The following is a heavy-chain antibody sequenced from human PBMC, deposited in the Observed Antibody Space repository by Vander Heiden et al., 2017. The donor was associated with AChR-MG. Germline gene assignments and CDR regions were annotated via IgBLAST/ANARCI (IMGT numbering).Heavy chain of an antibody. D-gene: IGHD3-3*01. J-gene: IGHJ6*03. Sequence: QLQLQESGPGLVKPSETLSLTCTVSGGSISSSSYYWGWIRQPPGKGLEWIGSIYYSGSTYYNPSLKSRVTISVDTSKNQFSLKLSSVTAADTAVYYCARKRIWSGYYLYYYYYYMDVWGKGTTVTVSS. CDR1: GGSISSSSYY. V-gene: IGHV4-39*01. CDR3: ARKRIWSGYYLYYYYYYMDV. CDR2: IYYSGST.